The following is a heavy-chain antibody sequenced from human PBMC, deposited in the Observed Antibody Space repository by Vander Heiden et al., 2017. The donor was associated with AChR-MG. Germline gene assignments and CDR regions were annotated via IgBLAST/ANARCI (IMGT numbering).Heavy chain of an antibody. V-gene: IGHV3-30-3*01. J-gene: IGHJ4*02. CDR1: GFSLSDYA. D-gene: IGHD2-8*01. Sequence: QVQLVESGGGVVHPGHSLRLSCTASGFSLSDYALHSVRQAPGTGLEWLAVIAHDGSSSYYADSVKGRFLISRDNSKNTLYLQMNSLRTEDTAVYYCARPTDVVLITISYFDYWGQGNLVTVSS. CDR3: ARPTDVVLITISYFDY. CDR2: IAHDGSSS.